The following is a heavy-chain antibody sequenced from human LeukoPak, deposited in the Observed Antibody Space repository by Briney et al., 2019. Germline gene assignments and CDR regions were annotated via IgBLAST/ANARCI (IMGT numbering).Heavy chain of an antibody. CDR2: IYYSGST. CDR3: ARAGSYSWSFDY. CDR1: GGSISSYY. Sequence: SETQSLTCTVSGGSISSYYWSWIRQPPGKGLEWIGNIYYSGSTNYNPSLKSRVTISVDTSNNQFSLKLYSVTAADTAVYYCARAGSYSWSFDYWGQGTLVTVSS. J-gene: IGHJ4*02. D-gene: IGHD1-26*01. V-gene: IGHV4-59*01.